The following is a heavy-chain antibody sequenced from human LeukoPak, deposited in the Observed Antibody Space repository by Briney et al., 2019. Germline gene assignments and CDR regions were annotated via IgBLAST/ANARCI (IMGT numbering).Heavy chain of an antibody. CDR3: ARATMVQGVITPPFDY. CDR2: ISAYNGNT. J-gene: IGHJ4*02. CDR1: VYTFTSYG. V-gene: IGHV1-18*01. Sequence: GASVKVSRKASVYTFTSYGISWVRQAPGQGLEWMGWISAYNGNTNYAQKLQGRVTMSTDTSTSTAYMGLRSLRSDDAAVYYCARATMVQGVITPPFDYWGQGTLVTVSS. D-gene: IGHD3-10*01.